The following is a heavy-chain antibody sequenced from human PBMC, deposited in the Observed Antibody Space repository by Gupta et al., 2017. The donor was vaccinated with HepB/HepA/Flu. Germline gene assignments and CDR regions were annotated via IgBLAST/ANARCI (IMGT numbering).Heavy chain of an antibody. CDR3: AKSAYSDVVGHYFDS. Sequence: VELLGSGGGFILQGGALRISCAASESTFSSYAMTWVRQAPGKGREWVSGISGSGGLPFYADSVKGRFTISRDNAKNSLFLHMNSLRDEDTAVYYCAKSAYSDVVGHYFDSWGQGALVTVSS. V-gene: IGHV3-23*01. CDR1: ESTFSSYA. CDR2: ISGSGGLP. D-gene: IGHD4-17*01. J-gene: IGHJ4*02.